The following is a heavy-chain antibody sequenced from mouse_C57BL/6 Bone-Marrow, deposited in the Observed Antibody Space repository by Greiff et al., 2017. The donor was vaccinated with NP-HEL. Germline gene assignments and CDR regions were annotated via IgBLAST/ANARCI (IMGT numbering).Heavy chain of an antibody. Sequence: EVQVVESGGGLVQPKGSLKLSCAASGFSFNTYAMNWVRQAPGKGLEWVARIRSKSNNYATYYADSVKDRFTISRDDSESMLYLQMNNLKTEDTAMYYCVRHKILRPPGYFDVWGTGTTVTVSS. CDR3: VRHKILRPPGYFDV. J-gene: IGHJ1*03. CDR2: IRSKSNNYAT. CDR1: GFSFNTYA. D-gene: IGHD1-2*01. V-gene: IGHV10-1*01.